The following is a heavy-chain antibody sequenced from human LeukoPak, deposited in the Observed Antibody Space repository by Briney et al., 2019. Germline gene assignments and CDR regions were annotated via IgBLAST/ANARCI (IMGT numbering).Heavy chain of an antibody. V-gene: IGHV6-1*01. CDR3: ARAGVDYYDSSGYPIYYFDH. CDR1: GDSFSINSAA. CDR2: TYYKSKWYN. D-gene: IGHD3-22*01. Sequence: SHTLSLTYAISGDSFSINSAAWNWVRQSPPRGLEWLGSTYYKSKWYNDYAVSVKSRITINPDTSKNQFSLQLNSVTPEDTAVYYCARAGVDYYDSSGYPIYYFDHWGQGTLVTVSS. J-gene: IGHJ4*02.